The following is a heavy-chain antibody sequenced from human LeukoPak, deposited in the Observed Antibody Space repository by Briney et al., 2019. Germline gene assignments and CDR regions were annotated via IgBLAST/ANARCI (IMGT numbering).Heavy chain of an antibody. V-gene: IGHV1-69*06. CDR1: GYTFTSYA. Sequence: ASVKVSCKASGYTFTSYAMNWVRQAPGQGLEWMGEIIPIFDKSKYAQNFQGRLTITADKSTNTAFMELCSLRSDDTAVYFCARDASRGRTDYWGQGTLVTVSS. D-gene: IGHD1-26*01. CDR3: ARDASRGRTDY. CDR2: IIPIFDKS. J-gene: IGHJ4*02.